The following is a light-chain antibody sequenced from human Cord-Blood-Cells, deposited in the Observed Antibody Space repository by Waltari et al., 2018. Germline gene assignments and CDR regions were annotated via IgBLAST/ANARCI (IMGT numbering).Light chain of an antibody. J-gene: IGKJ4*01. V-gene: IGKV3D-7*01. CDR2: GAS. CDR3: QQDYNLPLT. Sequence: EMVLTRSQAPLSLLQGEEATPSCRTSRIVSSSYLSWYQKKPGQAPRLLIYGASTRATGIPARFSGSGSGTYFTLTISSLQPEDFAVYYCQQDYNLPLTFGGGTKVEIK. CDR1: RIVSSSY.